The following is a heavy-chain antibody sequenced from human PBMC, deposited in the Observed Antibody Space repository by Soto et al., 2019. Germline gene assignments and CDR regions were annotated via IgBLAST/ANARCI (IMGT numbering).Heavy chain of an antibody. Sequence: QVQLVQSGAEVKKPGASVKVSCKPSGYTLNTYYLHWVRQAPGQGLEWMGIIHPSGGGSTYAQKFRGRVTMARDTSASTGFMELSSLRSADTAVYYCARGGHIAVVTASFDYWGQGTLVTVSS. CDR3: ARGGHIAVVTASFDY. CDR1: GYTLNTYY. D-gene: IGHD2-21*02. V-gene: IGHV1-46*02. J-gene: IGHJ4*02. CDR2: IHPSGGGS.